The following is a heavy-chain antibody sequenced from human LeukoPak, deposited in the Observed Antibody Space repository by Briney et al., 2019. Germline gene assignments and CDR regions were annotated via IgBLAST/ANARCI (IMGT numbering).Heavy chain of an antibody. CDR2: ISSSGSTI. V-gene: IGHV3-48*03. D-gene: IGHD3-10*01. CDR1: GFTFSSYE. CDR3: ARDSVRSGIRSGSFDY. J-gene: IGHJ4*02. Sequence: GGSLRLSCAASGFTFSSYEMNWVRQAPGKGLEWVSYISSSGSTIYYADSVKGRFTISRDNSKNTIYLEMNSLSAEDTAVYYCARDSVRSGIRSGSFDYWGQGTLVTVSS.